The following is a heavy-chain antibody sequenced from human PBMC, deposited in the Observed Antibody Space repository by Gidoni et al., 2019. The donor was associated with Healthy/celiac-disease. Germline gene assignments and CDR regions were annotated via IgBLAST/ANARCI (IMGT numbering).Heavy chain of an antibody. CDR3: ARSPMIVVVIRGDRYYYGMDV. CDR1: GYTFTSYD. J-gene: IGHJ6*02. Sequence: QVQLVQSGAEVKKPGASVKVSCKASGYTFTSYDINWVRQATGQGLEWMGWMNPNSGNTGYAQKFQGRVTMTRNTSISTAYMELSSLRSEDTAVYYCARSPMIVVVIRGDRYYYGMDVWGQGTTVTVSS. D-gene: IGHD3-22*01. CDR2: MNPNSGNT. V-gene: IGHV1-8*01.